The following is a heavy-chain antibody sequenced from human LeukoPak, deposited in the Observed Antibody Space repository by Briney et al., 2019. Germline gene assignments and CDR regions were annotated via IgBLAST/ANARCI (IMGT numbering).Heavy chain of an antibody. V-gene: IGHV3-23*01. CDR3: ARAEPYCTNGVCYQGDY. D-gene: IGHD2-8*01. CDR1: GFTFSSYS. Sequence: PGGSLRLSCAASGFTFSSYSMNWVRQAPGKGLEWVSAISGSGGNTYYADSVKGRFTISRDYSKNTLYLQMNSLRAEDTAVYYCARAEPYCTNGVCYQGDYWGQGTLVTVSS. J-gene: IGHJ4*02. CDR2: ISGSGGNT.